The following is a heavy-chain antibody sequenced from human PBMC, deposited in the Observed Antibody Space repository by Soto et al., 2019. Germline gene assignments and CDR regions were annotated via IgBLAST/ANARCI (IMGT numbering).Heavy chain of an antibody. CDR1: GGTFSSYA. D-gene: IGHD2-2*01. Sequence: SVKVSCKASGGTFSSYAISWVRQAPGQGLEWMGGIIPIFGTANYAQKFQGRVTITADESTSTAYMELSSLRSEDTAVYYCARDHCISTSCYENWFDPWGQGTLVTVSS. J-gene: IGHJ5*02. V-gene: IGHV1-69*13. CDR2: IIPIFGTA. CDR3: ARDHCISTSCYENWFDP.